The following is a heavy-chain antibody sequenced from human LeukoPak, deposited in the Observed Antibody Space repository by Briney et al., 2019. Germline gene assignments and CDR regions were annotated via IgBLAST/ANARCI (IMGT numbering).Heavy chain of an antibody. D-gene: IGHD4-23*01. CDR1: GGSISSYY. J-gene: IGHJ5*02. CDR3: ARLGGATFLDP. V-gene: IGHV4-59*08. Sequence: SETLSLTCTVSGGSISSYYWSWIRQPPGKGLEWIGYIYYSGSTNYNPSLKSRVIISVDMSKNQFSLKLSSVTAADTAVYYCARLGGATFLDPWGQGTLVTVSS. CDR2: IYYSGST.